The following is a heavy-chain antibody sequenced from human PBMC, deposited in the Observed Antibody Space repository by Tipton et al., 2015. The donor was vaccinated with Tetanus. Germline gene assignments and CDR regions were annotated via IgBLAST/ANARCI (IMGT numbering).Heavy chain of an antibody. CDR1: GGTFSSYA. V-gene: IGHV1-69*06. D-gene: IGHD2-2*01. J-gene: IGHJ4*02. CDR3: ARNRVGPAADVAPVFDS. CDR2: IIPIFGTA. Sequence: SGPEVKKPGSSVKVSCKASGGTFSSYAISWVRQAPGQGLEWMGGIIPIFGTANYAQKFQGRVTITADKSTSTAYMELSSLRSEITAVYYCARNRVGPAADVAPVFDSWGQGTLVTVSS.